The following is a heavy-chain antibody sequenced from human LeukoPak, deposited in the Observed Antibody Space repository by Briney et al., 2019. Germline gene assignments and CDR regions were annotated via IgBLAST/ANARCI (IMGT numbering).Heavy chain of an antibody. CDR3: ARERSIAVAGTLRREVYYMDV. D-gene: IGHD6-19*01. V-gene: IGHV1-46*01. CDR2: INPSGGST. Sequence: ASVKVSCKASGYTFTSYYMHWVRQAPGQGLKWMGIINPSGGSTSYAQKFQGRVTMTRDTSTSTVYMALSSLRSEDTAVYYCARERSIAVAGTLRREVYYMDVWGKGTTVTVSS. CDR1: GYTFTSYY. J-gene: IGHJ6*03.